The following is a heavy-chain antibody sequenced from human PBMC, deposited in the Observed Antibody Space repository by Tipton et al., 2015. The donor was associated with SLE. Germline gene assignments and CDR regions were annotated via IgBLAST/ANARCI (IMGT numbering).Heavy chain of an antibody. CDR2: INHSGGT. CDR3: ARSLYNSSTYYYYYMDV. Sequence: GLVKPSETLSLICTVSGDSISSSGYYWSWIRQPPGKGLEWIGEINHSGGTNYNPSLKSRVTISVDTSKTQLSLKLSSVTAADTAVYYCARSLYNSSTYYYYYMDVWGKGTTVTVSS. V-gene: IGHV4-39*07. CDR1: GDSISSSGYY. D-gene: IGHD6-6*01. J-gene: IGHJ6*03.